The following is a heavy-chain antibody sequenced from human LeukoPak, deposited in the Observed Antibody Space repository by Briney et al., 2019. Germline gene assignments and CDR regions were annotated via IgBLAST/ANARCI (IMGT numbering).Heavy chain of an antibody. Sequence: ASVKVSCKASGYTFTGYYMHWVRQAPGQGLEWMGWINPNSGGTNYAQKFQGRVTMTRDTSISTAYMELSRLRSDDTGVSYCARAQHDYVWGSYRYTLHFDYWGQGTLVTVSS. CDR3: ARAQHDYVWGSYRYTLHFDY. V-gene: IGHV1-2*02. CDR1: GYTFTGYY. D-gene: IGHD3-16*02. CDR2: INPNSGGT. J-gene: IGHJ4*02.